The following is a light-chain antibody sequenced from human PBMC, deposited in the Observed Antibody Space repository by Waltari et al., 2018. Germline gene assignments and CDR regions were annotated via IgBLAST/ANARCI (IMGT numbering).Light chain of an antibody. Sequence: QSALTQPASVSGSPGPSITISCTGTSRNVGGYTLVPWYQQHPGKAPQLIIYDVNKRPSGISHRFSGSKSGNTASLTISGLQADDESDYYCCSYAGDSTLIFGGGTKLTVL. V-gene: IGLV2-23*02. CDR3: CSYAGDSTLI. J-gene: IGLJ2*01. CDR2: DVN. CDR1: SRNVGGYTL.